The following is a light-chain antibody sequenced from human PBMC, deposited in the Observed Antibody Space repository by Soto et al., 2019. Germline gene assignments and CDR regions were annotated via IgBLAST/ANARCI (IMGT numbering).Light chain of an antibody. CDR1: QSVSGTY. J-gene: IGKJ1*01. CDR2: GAS. CDR3: QQYGSSSWT. V-gene: IGKV3-20*01. Sequence: EIVLMQSPGTLSLSPGERATLSCRASQSVSGTYLTWYQHKPGQAPRLLIYGASNRATGIPDRFSGSGSGTDFTLTISRLEPEDFAVYYCQQYGSSSWTFGQGTKVDIK.